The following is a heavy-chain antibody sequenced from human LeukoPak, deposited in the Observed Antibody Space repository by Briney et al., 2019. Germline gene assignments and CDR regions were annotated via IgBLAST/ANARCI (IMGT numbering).Heavy chain of an antibody. J-gene: IGHJ3*02. Sequence: SETLSLTCTVSGGSISSYYWSWIRQPPGKGLELIGYIYYSGSTKYNPSLNSRVTMSVDTSKNQLSLNLTSVTAADTAVYYCARAASGYYYASDIWGQGTVVTVSS. CDR1: GGSISSYY. CDR2: IYYSGST. D-gene: IGHD5-12*01. V-gene: IGHV4-59*01. CDR3: ARAASGYYYASDI.